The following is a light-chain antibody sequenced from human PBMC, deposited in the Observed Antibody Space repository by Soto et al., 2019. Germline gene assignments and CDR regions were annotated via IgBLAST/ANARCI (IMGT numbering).Light chain of an antibody. CDR1: KSDIGVYDF. CDR2: EVV. CDR3: AAWDTTLNGFV. Sequence: QSVLTQPPSASGSPGQSVTISCTGTKSDIGVYDFVSWYQHHPGKAPRLIIYEVVQRPSGVPDRFSGSKSGNTASLTVSGLQAADEADYFCAAWDTTLNGFVFGTGTKVTVL. V-gene: IGLV2-8*01. J-gene: IGLJ1*01.